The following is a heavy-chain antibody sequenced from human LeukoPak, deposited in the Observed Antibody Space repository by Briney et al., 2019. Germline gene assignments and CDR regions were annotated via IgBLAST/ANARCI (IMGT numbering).Heavy chain of an antibody. CDR3: AKDLLEHERPITMVRGVIDGCLMDY. Sequence: SETLSLTCTVSGGSISSYYWSWIRQPPGKGLEWIGYIFYSGSTNYNPSLKSRVTILGDTSKNQISLKLSSVTAEDTAVYYCAKDLLEHERPITMVRGVIDGCLMDYWGQGTLVTVSS. CDR2: IFYSGST. V-gene: IGHV4-59*01. D-gene: IGHD3-10*01. CDR1: GGSISSYY. J-gene: IGHJ4*02.